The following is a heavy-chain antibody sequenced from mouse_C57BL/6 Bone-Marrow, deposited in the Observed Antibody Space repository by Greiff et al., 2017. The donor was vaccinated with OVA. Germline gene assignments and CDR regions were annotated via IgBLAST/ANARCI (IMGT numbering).Heavy chain of an antibody. J-gene: IGHJ2*01. V-gene: IGHV1-26*01. Sequence: EVQLQESGPELVKPGASVKISCKASGYTFTDYYMNWVKQSHGKSLEWIGDINPNNGGTSYNQKFKGKATLTVDKSSSTAYMELRSLTSEDSAVYYCANFDYWGQGTTLTVSS. CDR2: INPNNGGT. CDR1: GYTFTDYY. CDR3: ANFDY.